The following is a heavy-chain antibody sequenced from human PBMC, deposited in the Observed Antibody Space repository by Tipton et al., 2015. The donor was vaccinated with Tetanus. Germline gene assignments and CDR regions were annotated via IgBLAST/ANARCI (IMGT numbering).Heavy chain of an antibody. D-gene: IGHD3-22*01. Sequence: QSGAEVKKPGASVKVSCKASGYTFTGYYMHWVRQAPGQGLEWMGWINPNSGGTNYAQKFQGWVTVTRDTSISTAYMELSRLRSDDTAVYYCARDGGYYYDSSGYYPDYWGQGTLVTVSS. J-gene: IGHJ4*02. V-gene: IGHV1-2*04. CDR2: INPNSGGT. CDR1: GYTFTGYY. CDR3: ARDGGYYYDSSGYYPDY.